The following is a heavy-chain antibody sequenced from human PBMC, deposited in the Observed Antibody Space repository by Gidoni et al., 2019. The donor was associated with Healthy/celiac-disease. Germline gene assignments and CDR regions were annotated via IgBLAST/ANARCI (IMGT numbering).Heavy chain of an antibody. CDR3: SAAPYYYYGMDV. D-gene: IGHD2-2*01. CDR1: GSTFSSYG. V-gene: IGHV3-30*03. J-gene: IGHJ6*04. Sequence: QVQLVESGGGVVQPGRSLRLSCAASGSTFSSYGMHWVRQAPGKGLEWVAVISYDGSNKYYADSVKGRFTISRDNSKNTLYLQMNSLRAEDTAVYYCSAAPYYYYGMDVWGKGTTVTVSS. CDR2: ISYDGSNK.